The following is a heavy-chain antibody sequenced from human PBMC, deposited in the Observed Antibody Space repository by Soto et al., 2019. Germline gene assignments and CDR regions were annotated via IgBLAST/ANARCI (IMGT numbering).Heavy chain of an antibody. CDR3: AKFGMATTKRSPPYYIDY. J-gene: IGHJ4*02. CDR2: ISYDGSNK. CDR1: GFTFSSYA. D-gene: IGHD1-1*01. V-gene: IGHV3-30-3*01. Sequence: PGGSLRLSCAASGFTFSSYAMHWVRQAPGKGLEWVAVISYDGSNKYYADSVKGRFTFSRDNSKNTLYLQMNSLRAEDTAVYYCAKFGMATTKRSPPYYIDYWGQGALVTVS.